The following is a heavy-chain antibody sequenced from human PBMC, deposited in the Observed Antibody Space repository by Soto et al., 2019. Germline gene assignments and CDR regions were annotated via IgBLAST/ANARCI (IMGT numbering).Heavy chain of an antibody. CDR2: INAGNGNT. Sequence: QVQLVQSGAEVKKPGASVKVSCKASGYTFTSYAMHWVRKAPGQRLEWMGWINAGNGNTKYSQKFQGRVTITRDTSASTAYMELSSLRSEDTAVYYCAREGIVATISYYYGMDVWGQGTTVTVSS. J-gene: IGHJ6*02. CDR3: AREGIVATISYYYGMDV. V-gene: IGHV1-3*01. CDR1: GYTFTSYA. D-gene: IGHD5-12*01.